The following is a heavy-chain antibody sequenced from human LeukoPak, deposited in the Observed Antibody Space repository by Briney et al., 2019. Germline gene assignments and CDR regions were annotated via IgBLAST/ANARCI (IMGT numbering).Heavy chain of an antibody. CDR3: AKDARWLRFRSANFDY. D-gene: IGHD5-24*01. J-gene: IGHJ4*02. Sequence: GGSLRLSCEASGFVFSSYTMTWVRQAPGQGLEWVSAISGSGGSTYYADSVKGRFTISRDNSKNTLYLQMNSLRAEDTAVYYCAKDARWLRFRSANFDYWGQGTLVTVSS. CDR1: GFVFSSYT. V-gene: IGHV3-23*01. CDR2: ISGSGGST.